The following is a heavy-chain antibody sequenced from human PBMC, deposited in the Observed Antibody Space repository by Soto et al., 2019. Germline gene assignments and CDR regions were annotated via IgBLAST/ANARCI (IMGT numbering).Heavy chain of an antibody. CDR1: GYTFTSYD. CDR3: AAGGTRWLHSPFDY. V-gene: IGHV1-8*01. CDR2: MNPNSGNT. J-gene: IGHJ4*02. Sequence: ASVKVSCKASGYTFTSYDINWVRQATGQGLEWMGWMNPNSGNTGYAQKFQGRVTMTRNTSTSTAYMELSSLRSEDTAVYYCAAGGTRWLHSPFDYWGQGTLVTVSS. D-gene: IGHD1-1*01.